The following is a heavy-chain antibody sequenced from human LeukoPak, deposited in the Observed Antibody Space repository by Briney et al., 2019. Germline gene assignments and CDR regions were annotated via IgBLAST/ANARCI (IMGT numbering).Heavy chain of an antibody. CDR3: ARDTLTSSTRPYYYYYYMDV. CDR2: IIPIFGTA. V-gene: IGHV1-69*05. Sequence: SVKVSCKASGGTFSSYAISWVRQAPGQGLEWMGGIIPIFGTANYAQKFQGRVTITTDESTSTAYMELTSLRSEDTAVYYCARDTLTSSTRPYYYYYYMDVWGKGTTVTVSS. J-gene: IGHJ6*03. D-gene: IGHD2-2*01. CDR1: GGTFSSYA.